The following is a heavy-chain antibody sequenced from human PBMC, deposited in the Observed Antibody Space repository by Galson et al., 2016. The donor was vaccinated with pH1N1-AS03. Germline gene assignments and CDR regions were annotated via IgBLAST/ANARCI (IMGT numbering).Heavy chain of an antibody. CDR1: GFSLPTIGAG. D-gene: IGHD2-21*02. CDR3: AHTSCADDCVRDYYYYEKDV. V-gene: IGHV2-5*02. Sequence: PALVKPTQTLTLTCTFSGFSLPTIGAGVAWIRQPPGKAPEWLALIYWDDDKRLSPSLRSRLTITKYTSTNQVVLTVANMDPVDTATYYCAHTSCADDCVRDYYYYEKDVWGQGTAVTVSS. J-gene: IGHJ6*02. CDR2: IYWDDDK.